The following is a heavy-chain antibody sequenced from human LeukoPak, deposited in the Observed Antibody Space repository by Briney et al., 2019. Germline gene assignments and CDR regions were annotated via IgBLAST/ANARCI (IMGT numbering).Heavy chain of an antibody. CDR2: INHSGST. V-gene: IGHV4-34*01. D-gene: IGHD3-16*01. Sequence: SETLSLTCTVSGGSISSYYWSWIRQPPGKGLEWIGEINHSGSTNYNPSLKSRVTISVDTSKNQFSLKLSSVTAADTAVYYCARLGYFDYWGQGTLVTVSS. CDR1: GGSISSYY. J-gene: IGHJ4*02. CDR3: ARLGYFDY.